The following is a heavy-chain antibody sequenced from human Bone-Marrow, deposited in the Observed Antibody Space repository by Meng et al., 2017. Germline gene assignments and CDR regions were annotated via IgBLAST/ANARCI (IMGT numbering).Heavy chain of an antibody. V-gene: IGHV4-38-2*02. J-gene: IGHJ4*02. CDR1: GYSISSGYY. Sequence: SETLSLTCTVSGYSISSGYYWGWIRQPPGKGLEWFGSIYHSGSTYYNPSLKSRVTISVDTSKNQFSLKLSSVTAADTAVYYCARLNYDILTGDYWGQGTLVTVSS. D-gene: IGHD3-9*01. CDR2: IYHSGST. CDR3: ARLNYDILTGDY.